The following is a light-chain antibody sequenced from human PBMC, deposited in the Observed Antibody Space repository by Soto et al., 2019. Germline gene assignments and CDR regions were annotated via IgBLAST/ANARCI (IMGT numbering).Light chain of an antibody. Sequence: QLVLTQSPSASDSLGASVKLTCTLSSGHSSYAIAWHQQQPEKGPRYLMKLNSDGSHSKGDGIPDRFSGSSSGAERYLTISSLQSEDEADYYCQTWGTGIGVFGGGTKLTVL. V-gene: IGLV4-69*01. CDR1: SGHSSYA. J-gene: IGLJ2*01. CDR3: QTWGTGIGV. CDR2: LNSDGSH.